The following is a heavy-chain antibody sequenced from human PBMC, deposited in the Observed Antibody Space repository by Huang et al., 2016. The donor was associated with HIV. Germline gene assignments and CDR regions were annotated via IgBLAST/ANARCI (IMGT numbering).Heavy chain of an antibody. J-gene: IGHJ3*01. CDR1: GGPFSTHY. Sequence: QVRLQQWGGGLVRPSETLSRTCAVYGGPFSTHYWSWIRQSPGKGLEWIDERKYNGHANCNPSLRRRVSISVDTSKNQFSLNVTSGTAADTAIYYCARGRDTTEMDTVDDALDVWDQGTLVIVSS. CDR2: RKYNGHA. CDR3: ARGRDTTEMDTVDDALDV. V-gene: IGHV4-34*02. D-gene: IGHD1-1*01.